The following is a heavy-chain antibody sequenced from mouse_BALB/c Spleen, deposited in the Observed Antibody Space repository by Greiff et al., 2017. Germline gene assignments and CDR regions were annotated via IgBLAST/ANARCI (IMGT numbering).Heavy chain of an antibody. CDR3: ASMITAYYYAMDY. V-gene: IGHV5-6*01. CDR2: ISSGGSYT. Sequence: EVMLVESGGDLVKPGGSLKLSCAASGFTFSSYGMSWVRQTPDKRLEWVATISSGGSYTYYPDSVKGRFTISRDNAKNTLYLQMSSLKSEDTAMYYCASMITAYYYAMDYWGQGTSVTVSS. J-gene: IGHJ4*01. CDR1: GFTFSSYG. D-gene: IGHD2-4*01.